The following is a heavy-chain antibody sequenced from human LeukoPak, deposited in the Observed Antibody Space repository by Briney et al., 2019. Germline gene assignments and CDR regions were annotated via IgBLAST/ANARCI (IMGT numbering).Heavy chain of an antibody. CDR1: GFTVSSNY. Sequence: GGSLRLSCAASGFTVSSNYMSWVRQAPGKGLEWVSVIYSGGSTYYADSVKGRFTISRDNSKNTLYLQMNSLRAEDTAVYYCARDLTVGATRGDAFNIWGQGTMVTVSS. J-gene: IGHJ3*02. D-gene: IGHD1-26*01. CDR2: IYSGGST. V-gene: IGHV3-66*01. CDR3: ARDLTVGATRGDAFNI.